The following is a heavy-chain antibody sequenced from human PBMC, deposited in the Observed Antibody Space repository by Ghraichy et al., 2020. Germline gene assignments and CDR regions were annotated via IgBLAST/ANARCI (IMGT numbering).Heavy chain of an antibody. CDR3: ARESSSGYYFDS. J-gene: IGHJ4*02. CDR2: ISSSSSTI. CDR1: GVTFRTYS. V-gene: IGHV3-48*01. D-gene: IGHD3-22*01. Sequence: GGSLRLSCAVSGVTFRTYSMNWVRQAPGKGLEWVSYISSSSSTIYYTDSVKGRFTVSRDNGKNSLYLQMNSLRAEDTAVYYCARESSSGYYFDSWGQGTLVTVSS.